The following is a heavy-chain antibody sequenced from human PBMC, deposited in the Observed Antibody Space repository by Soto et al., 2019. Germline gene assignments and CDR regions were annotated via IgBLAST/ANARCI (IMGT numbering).Heavy chain of an antibody. CDR3: ARVPGS. Sequence: QLQLQESGSGLVKPSQTLSLTCAVSGGSISSGGYSWSWIRQPPGKGLEWIGYIYHSGNTYYNPSLQSRVTISGHRSKNKFSFKRSCVSAGVTAMDYCARVPGSWGRGTRVTVSS. J-gene: IGHJ2*01. CDR2: IYHSGNT. V-gene: IGHV4-30-2*01. CDR1: GGSISSGGYS.